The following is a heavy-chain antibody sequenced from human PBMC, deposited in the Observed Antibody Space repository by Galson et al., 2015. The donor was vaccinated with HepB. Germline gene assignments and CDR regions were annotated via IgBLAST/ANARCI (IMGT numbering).Heavy chain of an antibody. CDR2: INPNSGGT. D-gene: IGHD1-26*01. CDR3: ARVGPVGATPFDC. Sequence: SVKVSCKASGYTFTGYYMHWVRQAPGQGLEWMGWINPNSGGTNYAQKFQGRVTMTRDTSISTAYMELSRLRSDDTAVYYCARVGPVGATPFDCWGQGTLVTVSS. V-gene: IGHV1-2*02. J-gene: IGHJ4*02. CDR1: GYTFTGYY.